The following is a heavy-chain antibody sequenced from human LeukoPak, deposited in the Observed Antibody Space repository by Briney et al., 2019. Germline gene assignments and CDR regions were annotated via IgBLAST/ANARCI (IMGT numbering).Heavy chain of an antibody. CDR3: ARTNSVDNWNGRPDDY. V-gene: IGHV4-39*07. CDR2: IYYSGST. CDR1: GGSISSSSYY. J-gene: IGHJ4*02. Sequence: SETLSLTCTVSGGSISSSSYYWGWIRQPPGKGLEWIGSIYYSGSTYYNPSLKSRVTISVDTSKNQFSLKLSSVTAADTAVYYCARTNSVDNWNGRPDDYWGQGTLVTVSS. D-gene: IGHD1-20*01.